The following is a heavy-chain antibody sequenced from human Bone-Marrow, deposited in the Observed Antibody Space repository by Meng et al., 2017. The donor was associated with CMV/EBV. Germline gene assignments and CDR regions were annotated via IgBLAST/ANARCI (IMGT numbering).Heavy chain of an antibody. CDR1: GGSISSYY. CDR3: ARDFGDFGMDV. V-gene: IGHV4-59*01. Sequence: SETLSLTCTVSGGSISSYYWSWIRQPPGKGLEWIGYIYYSGSTNYNPSLKSRVTISVDTSKNQFSLKLSSVTAADTAVYYCARDFGDFGMDVWGQGTTVTGSS. D-gene: IGHD3-3*01. CDR2: IYYSGST. J-gene: IGHJ6*02.